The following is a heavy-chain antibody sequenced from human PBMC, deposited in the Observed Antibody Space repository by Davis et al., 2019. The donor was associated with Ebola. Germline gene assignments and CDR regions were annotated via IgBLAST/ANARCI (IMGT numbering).Heavy chain of an antibody. J-gene: IGHJ3*02. Sequence: SETLSLTCAVYGGSFSGYYWSWIRQPPGKGLEWIGEINHSGSTNYNPSLKSRVTISVDTSKNQFSLKLSSVTAADTAVYYCARERYYYDSSGYHTAFDIWGQGTTVTVSS. D-gene: IGHD3-22*01. CDR1: GGSFSGYY. V-gene: IGHV4-34*01. CDR2: INHSGST. CDR3: ARERYYYDSSGYHTAFDI.